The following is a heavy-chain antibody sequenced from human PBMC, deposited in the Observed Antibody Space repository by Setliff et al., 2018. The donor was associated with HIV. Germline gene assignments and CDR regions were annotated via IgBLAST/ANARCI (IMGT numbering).Heavy chain of an antibody. J-gene: IGHJ5*02. CDR2: IRSTRFGGTT. Sequence: GGSLRLSCAPSGFTFGDHTMTWVRQAPGRGLEWVGLIRSTRFGGTTQYAASVKGRFTISRDDSKSIAYLQMNSLKAEDTGVYYCVRQGSSGYYDSWGQGALVSVST. CDR3: VRQGSSGYYDS. V-gene: IGHV3-49*04. D-gene: IGHD3-22*01. CDR1: GFTFGDHT.